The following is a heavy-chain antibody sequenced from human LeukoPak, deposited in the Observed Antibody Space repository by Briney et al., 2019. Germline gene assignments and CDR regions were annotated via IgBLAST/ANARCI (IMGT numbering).Heavy chain of an antibody. D-gene: IGHD2/OR15-2a*01. CDR3: ARDSIQYNFGFESFDY. CDR1: GFTFSGYA. CDR2: ISYDGSNK. J-gene: IGHJ4*02. V-gene: IGHV3-30-3*01. Sequence: PGGSLRLSCAASGFTFSGYAMHWVRQAPGRGLEWVALISYDGSNKYYTDSVKGRFTISRDNSNNTLYLQINSLRAEDTAVYYCARDSIQYNFGFESFDYWGQGTLVTVSS.